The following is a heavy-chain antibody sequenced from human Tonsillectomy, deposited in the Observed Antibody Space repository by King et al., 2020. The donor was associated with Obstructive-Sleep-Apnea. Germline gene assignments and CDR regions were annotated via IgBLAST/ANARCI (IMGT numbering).Heavy chain of an antibody. CDR3: ARGSSRSFDI. CDR1: GYTFSSAD. Sequence: QLVQSGAEVKKPGASVKVSCKASGYTFSSADINWVRQATGQGLEWMGWMNTNSGNSGYVQKFQGRVTMTRDPSISTAYLELKILRSADTAVYYCARGSSRSFDIWGQGTLVTVSS. D-gene: IGHD6-13*01. J-gene: IGHJ4*02. CDR2: MNTNSGNS. V-gene: IGHV1-8*01.